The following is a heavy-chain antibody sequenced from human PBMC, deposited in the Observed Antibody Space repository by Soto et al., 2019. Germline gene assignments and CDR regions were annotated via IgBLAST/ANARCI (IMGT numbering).Heavy chain of an antibody. CDR2: ISAYNGNT. J-gene: IGHJ4*02. CDR1: GYTFTSYG. D-gene: IGHD5-12*01. V-gene: IGHV1-18*01. Sequence: ASVKVSCKASGYTFTSYGISWVRQAPGQGLAWMGWISAYNGNTNYAQKLQGRVTMTTDTSTSTAYMELRSLRSDDPAVYYCARGVEMATLPDYWGQGTLVTVSS. CDR3: ARGVEMATLPDY.